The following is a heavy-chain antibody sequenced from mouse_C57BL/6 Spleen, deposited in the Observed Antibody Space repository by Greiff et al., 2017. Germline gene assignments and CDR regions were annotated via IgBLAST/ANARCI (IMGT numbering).Heavy chain of an antibody. CDR2: IDPSDSYT. CDR3: ARKLRYWYFDV. D-gene: IGHD2-4*01. CDR1: GYTFTSSW. Sequence: QVQLQQPGAELVMPGASVKLSCKASGYTFTSSWMHWVKQRPGQGLEWIGEIDPSDSYTNYNQKFKGKSTLTVDKSSSTAYMQLSSLTSEDSAVYYCARKLRYWYFDVWGTGTTVTVSS. V-gene: IGHV1-69*01. J-gene: IGHJ1*03.